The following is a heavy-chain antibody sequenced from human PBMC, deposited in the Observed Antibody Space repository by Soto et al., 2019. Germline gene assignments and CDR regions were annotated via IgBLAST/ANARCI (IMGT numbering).Heavy chain of an antibody. CDR2: IWYDGSNK. J-gene: IGHJ6*02. CDR1: GFTFSSYG. D-gene: IGHD3-10*01. Sequence: VQLVESGGGVVQPGRSLRLSCAASGFTFSSYGMHWVRQAPGKGLEWVAVIWYDGSNKYYADSVKGRFTISRDNSKNTLYLQMNSLRAEDTAVYYCAGFGARTYYYYGMDVWGQGTTVTVSS. V-gene: IGHV3-33*01. CDR3: AGFGARTYYYYGMDV.